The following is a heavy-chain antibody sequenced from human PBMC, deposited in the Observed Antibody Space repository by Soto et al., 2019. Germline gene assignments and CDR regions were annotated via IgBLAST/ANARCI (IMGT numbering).Heavy chain of an antibody. CDR3: AGDKNWGCFGSGGDGGGGIADY. J-gene: IGHJ4*02. CDR1: GYTFTSYG. Sequence: QVQLVQSGAEVKKPGASVKVSCKASGYTFTSYGISWVRQAPGQGLEWMGWISAYNGNTNYAQKLQGRVTMTTDTPTSTAYRAWGGLGCVDRAVYYCAGDKNWGCFGSGGDGGGGIADYWGQGTLVTVSA. CDR2: ISAYNGNT. D-gene: IGHD3-10*01. V-gene: IGHV1-18*01.